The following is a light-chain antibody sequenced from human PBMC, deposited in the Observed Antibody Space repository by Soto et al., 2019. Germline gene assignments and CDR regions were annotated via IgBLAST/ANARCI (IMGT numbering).Light chain of an antibody. CDR2: DSS. Sequence: EIVMTQSPATLSVSLGERATLSCRASQSVRSSLAWYQQKPGQAPRLLIYDSSTRAPGIPARFSGSGSGTALPLATSGLQSGDFAVYHCQRYNNWPPPFGQGTRLEI. J-gene: IGKJ5*01. CDR3: QRYNNWPPP. V-gene: IGKV3-15*01. CDR1: QSVRSS.